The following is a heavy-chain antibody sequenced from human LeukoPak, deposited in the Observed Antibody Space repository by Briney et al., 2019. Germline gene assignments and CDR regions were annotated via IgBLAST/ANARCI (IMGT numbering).Heavy chain of an antibody. J-gene: IGHJ5*02. D-gene: IGHD2/OR15-2a*01. CDR1: GGSISSGSYY. V-gene: IGHV4-61*02. CDR2: IYTSGST. Sequence: SETLSLTCSVSGGSISSGSYYWSWIRQPAGKGLEWIGRIYTSGSTDYNPSLKSRVTISVDTSMNHFSLHLSSVTAADTAVYYCARDAGFYAGIDPWGQGTLVTVSS. CDR3: ARDAGFYAGIDP.